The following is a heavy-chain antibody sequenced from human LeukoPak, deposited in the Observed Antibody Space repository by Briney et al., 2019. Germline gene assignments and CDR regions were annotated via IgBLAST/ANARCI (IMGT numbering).Heavy chain of an antibody. CDR1: GYTFTGYY. V-gene: IGHV1-2*02. CDR3: ARGDDDYYDSSGYYG. D-gene: IGHD3-22*01. J-gene: IGHJ4*02. CDR2: INPNSGGT. Sequence: ASVKVSCKASGYTFTGYYMHWVRQASGQGPEWMGWINPNSGGTNYAQKFQGRVTMTRDTSISTAYMELSRLRSDDTAVYYCARGDDDYYDSSGYYGWGQGTLVTVSS.